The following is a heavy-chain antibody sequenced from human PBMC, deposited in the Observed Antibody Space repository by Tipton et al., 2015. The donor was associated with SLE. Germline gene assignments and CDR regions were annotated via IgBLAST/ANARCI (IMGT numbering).Heavy chain of an antibody. CDR3: VKDAIAVTDFYYFDY. J-gene: IGHJ4*02. Sequence: SLRLSCAASGFTFDDYAMHWVRQATGEGLGWVSGIGWSSGYIGSADSEEGRFTISRDNAKNSLHLQMNSLRREDTAFYYCVKDAIAVTDFYYFDYWGQGTLVSVSS. D-gene: IGHD6-19*01. CDR1: GFTFDDYA. CDR2: IGWSSGYI. V-gene: IGHV3-9*01.